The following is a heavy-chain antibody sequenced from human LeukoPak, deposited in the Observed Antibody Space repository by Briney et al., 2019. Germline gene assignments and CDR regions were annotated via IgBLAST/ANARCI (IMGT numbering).Heavy chain of an antibody. CDR2: ISYDGSNK. CDR1: GFTFSSYA. Sequence: GGSLRLSCAASGFTFSSYAMSWVRQAPGKGLEWVAVISYDGSNKYYADSVKGRFTISRDNSKNTLYLQMNSLRAEDTAVYYCARERVRGVIIVDYWGQGTLVTVSA. V-gene: IGHV3-30-3*01. D-gene: IGHD3-10*01. J-gene: IGHJ4*02. CDR3: ARERVRGVIIVDY.